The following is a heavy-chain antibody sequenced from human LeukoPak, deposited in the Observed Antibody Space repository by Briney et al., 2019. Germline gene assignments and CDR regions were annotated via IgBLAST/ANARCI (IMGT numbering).Heavy chain of an antibody. CDR2: IRYDGSNK. J-gene: IGHJ3*02. CDR3: AREEYSSSSGSFDI. V-gene: IGHV3-30*02. Sequence: GGSLRLSCAASGFTFSSYGMHWVRQAPGKGLEWVAFIRYDGSNKYYADSVKGRFTISRDNAKNSLYLQMNSLRAEDTAVYYCAREEYSSSSGSFDIWGQGTMVTVSS. D-gene: IGHD6-6*01. CDR1: GFTFSSYG.